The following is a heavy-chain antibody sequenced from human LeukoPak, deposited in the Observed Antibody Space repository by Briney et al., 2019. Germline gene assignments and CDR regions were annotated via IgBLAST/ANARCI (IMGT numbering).Heavy chain of an antibody. V-gene: IGHV4-59*08. Sequence: PSETLSLTCTVSGGSISSYYLTWIRQPPGKGLEWIGYIYISGSTNYNPSLKSRVTISVDTSKNQFSLKLSSVTAADTAVYYCARQGIQIWLPFDYWGQGTLVTVSS. CDR1: GGSISSYY. CDR3: ARQGIQIWLPFDY. D-gene: IGHD5-18*01. CDR2: IYISGST. J-gene: IGHJ4*02.